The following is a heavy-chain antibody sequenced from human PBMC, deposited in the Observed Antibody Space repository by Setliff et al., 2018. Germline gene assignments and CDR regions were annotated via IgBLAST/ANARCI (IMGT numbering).Heavy chain of an antibody. Sequence: PSETLSLTCTVSGGSISSSSYYWGWIRQPPGEGLEWIGSIYYSGSTYYNPSLKSRVTISVDTSKNQFSLKLSSVTAADTAVYYCARHHRGVIISWFDPWGQGTLVTVSS. CDR2: IYYSGST. J-gene: IGHJ5*02. CDR1: GGSISSSSYY. V-gene: IGHV4-39*01. CDR3: ARHHRGVIISWFDP. D-gene: IGHD3-10*01.